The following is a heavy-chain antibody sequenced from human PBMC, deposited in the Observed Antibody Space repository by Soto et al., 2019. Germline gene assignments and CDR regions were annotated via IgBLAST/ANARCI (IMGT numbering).Heavy chain of an antibody. CDR3: ARGPGYRTIFDY. CDR2: ISDTGST. J-gene: IGHJ4*02. D-gene: IGHD5-18*01. CDR1: GVSISSHY. V-gene: IGHV4-59*11. Sequence: SETLSLTCTVSGVSISSHYWTWIRQPPGKGLEWIGFISDTGSTTFNPSIKSRVTISRDTSKNHFSLKLNSVTAADTAVFYCARGPGYRTIFDYWGQGALVTVSS.